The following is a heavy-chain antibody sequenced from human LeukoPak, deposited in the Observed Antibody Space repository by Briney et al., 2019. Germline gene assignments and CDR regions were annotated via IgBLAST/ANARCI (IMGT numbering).Heavy chain of an antibody. D-gene: IGHD3-22*01. Sequence: ASVKVSCKVSGYTLTELSMHWVRQAPGKGLEWMGGFDPEDGETIYAQKFQGRVTITADESTSTAYVELSSLRSEDTAVYYCASSLYDSSGYYTFDYWGQGTLVTVSS. CDR1: GYTLTELS. J-gene: IGHJ4*02. CDR3: ASSLYDSSGYYTFDY. CDR2: FDPEDGET. V-gene: IGHV1-24*01.